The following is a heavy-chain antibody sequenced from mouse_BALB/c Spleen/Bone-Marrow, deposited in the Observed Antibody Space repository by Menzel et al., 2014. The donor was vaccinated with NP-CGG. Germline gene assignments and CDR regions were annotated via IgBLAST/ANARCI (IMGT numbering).Heavy chain of an antibody. D-gene: IGHD1-1*01. CDR1: GYSITSAYY. J-gene: IGHJ4*01. CDR2: ISFDGSN. V-gene: IGHV3-6*02. Sequence: ESGPGLVKPSQSLSLTCSVTGYSITSAYYWNWIRQFPGNKLEWMGYISFDGSNYYNPSLKNRISITRDTSKSQFFLRLNSVTTEDTATYYCARGGYGSSYDAMDYWGQGTSVTVSS. CDR3: ARGGYGSSYDAMDY.